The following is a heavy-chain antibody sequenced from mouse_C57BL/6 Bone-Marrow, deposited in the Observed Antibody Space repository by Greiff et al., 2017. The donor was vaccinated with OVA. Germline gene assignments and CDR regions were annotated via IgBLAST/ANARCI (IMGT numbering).Heavy chain of an antibody. CDR2: ISYDGSN. CDR1: GYSITSGYY. D-gene: IGHD2-3*01. V-gene: IGHV3-6*01. CDR3: ASSYDGYYRGYFDV. J-gene: IGHJ1*03. Sequence: EVQLQESGPGLVKPSQSLSLTCSVTGYSITSGYYWNWIRQFPGNKLEWMGYISYDGSNNYNPSLKNRISITRDTSKNQFFLKWNSVTTEDTATYDCASSYDGYYRGYFDVWGTGTTVTVSS.